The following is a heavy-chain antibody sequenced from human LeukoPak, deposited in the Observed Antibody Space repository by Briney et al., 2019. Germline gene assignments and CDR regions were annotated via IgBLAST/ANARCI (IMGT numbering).Heavy chain of an antibody. V-gene: IGHV7-4-1*02. CDR2: INTNTGNP. CDR1: GYTFTSYA. Sequence: GASVKVSCKASGYTFTSYAMNWVRQAPGQGLEWMGWINTNTGNPTYAQGFTGRFVFSLDTSVSTAYLQISSLKAEDTAVYYCARGGDYYDSSGYYYRYFDYWGQGTLVTVSS. D-gene: IGHD3-22*01. CDR3: ARGGDYYDSSGYYYRYFDY. J-gene: IGHJ4*02.